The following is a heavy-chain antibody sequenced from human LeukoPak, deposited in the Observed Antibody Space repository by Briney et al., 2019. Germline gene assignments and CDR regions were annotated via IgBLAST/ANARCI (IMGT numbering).Heavy chain of an antibody. CDR1: GFTFSSYD. CDR2: IRYDGSNK. Sequence: QPGGSLRLSCAASGFTFSSYDMHWVRQAPGKGLEWVAFIRYDGSNKYYADSVKGRFTISRDNSKNTLYLQMNSLRAEDTAVYYCAKDSSSGYFSDDFDIWGQGTMATVSS. J-gene: IGHJ3*02. CDR3: AKDSSSGYFSDDFDI. D-gene: IGHD3-22*01. V-gene: IGHV3-30*02.